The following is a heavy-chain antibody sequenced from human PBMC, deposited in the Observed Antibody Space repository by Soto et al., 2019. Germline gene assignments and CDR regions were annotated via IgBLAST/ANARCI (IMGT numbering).Heavy chain of an antibody. CDR1: GLTFSSYG. J-gene: IGHJ6*02. CDR2: ISYDGSNK. V-gene: IGHV3-30*18. D-gene: IGHD1-26*01. CDR3: AKDVVVGATTGLGDYYYYYGMDV. Sequence: PGGSLRLSCAASGLTFSSYGMHWVRQAPGKGLEWVAVISYDGSNKYYADSVKGRFTISRDNSKNTLYLQMNSLRAEDTAVYYCAKDVVVGATTGLGDYYYYYGMDVWGQGTTVTVS.